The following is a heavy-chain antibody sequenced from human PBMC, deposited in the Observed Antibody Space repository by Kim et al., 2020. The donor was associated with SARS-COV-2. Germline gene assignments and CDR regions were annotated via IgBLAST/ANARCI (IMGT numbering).Heavy chain of an antibody. Sequence: NAARKSRVTISVDTSKNQFSLKLSSVTAADTAVYYCARGREGYTSGWYLDYWGQGTLVTVSS. CDR3: ARGREGYTSGWYLDY. V-gene: IGHV4-59*09. D-gene: IGHD6-25*01. J-gene: IGHJ4*02.